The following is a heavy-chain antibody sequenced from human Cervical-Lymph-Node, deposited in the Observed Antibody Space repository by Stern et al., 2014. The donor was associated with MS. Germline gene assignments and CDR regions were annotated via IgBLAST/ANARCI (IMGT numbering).Heavy chain of an antibody. CDR1: GFTFDDYG. V-gene: IGHV3-20*04. CDR3: ARRAAAVTYWYFDL. J-gene: IGHJ2*01. Sequence: VQLVESGGDVVRPGGSLRLSCVASGFTFDDYGMGWVRQAPGKGLEWGSGVNWNVATTGYTDSMKGRFTVSRDNAKNSLYLQMHSLRAEDTAFYYCARRAAAVTYWYFDLWGRGTLVTVSS. CDR2: VNWNVATT. D-gene: IGHD6-13*01.